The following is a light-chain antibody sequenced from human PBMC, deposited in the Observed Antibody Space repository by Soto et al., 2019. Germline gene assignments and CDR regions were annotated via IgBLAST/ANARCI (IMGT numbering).Light chain of an antibody. V-gene: IGKV2-30*01. Sequence: DVVMTQSPLSLPVTLGQPASISCKSSQSLVYSDGDTYLSWFQQRPGQSPRRLIYKVSSRDSGVPDRFSGSGSGTAFTLKISRVEAEDVGVYYCMQGTHWPLTFGGGTKVEIK. CDR2: KVS. J-gene: IGKJ4*01. CDR3: MQGTHWPLT. CDR1: QSLVYSDGDTY.